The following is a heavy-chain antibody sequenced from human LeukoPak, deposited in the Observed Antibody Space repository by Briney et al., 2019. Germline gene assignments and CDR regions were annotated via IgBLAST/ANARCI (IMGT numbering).Heavy chain of an antibody. V-gene: IGHV3-30*04. Sequence: GGSPRLSCAASGFTFSSYAMHWVRQAPGKGLEWVAVISYDGSNKYYADSVKGRFTISRDNSKNTLYLQMNSLRAEDTAVYYCASPGSDYYDSSGYYFAYFQHWGQGTLVTVSS. CDR3: ASPGSDYYDSSGYYFAYFQH. CDR2: ISYDGSNK. D-gene: IGHD3-22*01. J-gene: IGHJ1*01. CDR1: GFTFSSYA.